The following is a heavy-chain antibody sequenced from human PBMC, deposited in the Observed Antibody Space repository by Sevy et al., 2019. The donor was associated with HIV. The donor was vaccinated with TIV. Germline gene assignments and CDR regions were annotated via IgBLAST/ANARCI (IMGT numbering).Heavy chain of an antibody. D-gene: IGHD3-22*01. CDR1: GSTLSRLS. CDR2: LDPEYGET. J-gene: IGHJ4*02. V-gene: IGHV1-24*01. Sequence: ASVKVSCKVSGSTLSRLSMHWVRQVPGKGLEWMASLDPEYGETFCARKFQGRVTMTEDTSKDTAYMELSSLRSEDTAVYFCATTKDYYESYGSPFDYWVQGTLVTVSS. CDR3: ATTKDYYESYGSPFDY.